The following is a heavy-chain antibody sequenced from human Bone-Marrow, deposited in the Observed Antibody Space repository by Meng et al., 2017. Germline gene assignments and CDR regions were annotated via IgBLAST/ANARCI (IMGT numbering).Heavy chain of an antibody. D-gene: IGHD1-26*01. Sequence: GESLKISCAASGFTSGLSFNIYSMNWVRQAQGKGLEWVSSISNSGSNIYYEDSVKGRYTISRDNTKKSLYLQKGSMRAEDKAVYYCVRDGIFDFWGQGTLVTVSS. V-gene: IGHV3-21*01. J-gene: IGHJ4*01. CDR3: VRDGIFDF. CDR2: ISNSGSNI. CDR1: GFTSGLSFNIYS.